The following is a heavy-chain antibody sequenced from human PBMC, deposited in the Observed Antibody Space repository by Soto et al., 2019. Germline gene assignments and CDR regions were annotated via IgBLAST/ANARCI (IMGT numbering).Heavy chain of an antibody. D-gene: IGHD3-10*01. Sequence: EVQLVESGGGLVQPGGSLNPSCAPSGFTVSTYYMNWVRQAPGEGLEWVPVVYSGGTTYYADSVRGRFTISRDNSKSTLFLQMNSLRAEDTAVYYCARGRSASSDFDSWGQGTLVTVSS. V-gene: IGHV3-66*01. CDR3: ARGRSASSDFDS. J-gene: IGHJ4*02. CDR2: VYSGGTT. CDR1: GFTVSTYY.